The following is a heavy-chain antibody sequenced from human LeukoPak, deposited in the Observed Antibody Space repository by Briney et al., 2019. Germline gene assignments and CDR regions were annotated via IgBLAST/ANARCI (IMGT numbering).Heavy chain of an antibody. V-gene: IGHV1-2*02. J-gene: IGHJ4*02. Sequence: ASVKVSCKASGYTFIGYYMHWVRQAPGQGLEWMGWINPNSGGTNYAQKFQGRVTMTRDTSISTAYMELSRLRSDDTAVYYCARDWSSGWYAGRELVDYWGQGTLVTVSS. CDR1: GYTFIGYY. D-gene: IGHD6-19*01. CDR2: INPNSGGT. CDR3: ARDWSSGWYAGRELVDY.